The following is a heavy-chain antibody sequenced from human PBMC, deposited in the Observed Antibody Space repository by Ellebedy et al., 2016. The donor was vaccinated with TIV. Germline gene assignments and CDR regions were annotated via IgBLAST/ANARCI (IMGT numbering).Heavy chain of an antibody. CDR3: AREVGHGSNSKVYWFDP. V-gene: IGHV1-69*13. D-gene: IGHD4-23*01. J-gene: IGHJ5*02. CDR1: GGTFSSYA. Sequence: SVKVSCXASGGTFSSYAISWVRQAPGQGLEWMGGIIPIFGTANYAQKFQGRVTITADESTSTAYMELSSLRSEDTAVYYCAREVGHGSNSKVYWFDPWGQGTLVTVSS. CDR2: IIPIFGTA.